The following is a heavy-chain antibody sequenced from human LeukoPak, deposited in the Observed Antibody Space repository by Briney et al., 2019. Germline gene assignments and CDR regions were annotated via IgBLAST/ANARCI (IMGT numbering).Heavy chain of an antibody. CDR1: GFTFSSYS. V-gene: IGHV3-21*01. Sequence: GGSLRLSCAASGFTFSSYSMNWVRQAPGKGLEWVSSISSSSSYIYYADSVKGRFTISRDNAKNSLNLQMNSLRAEDTAVYYCARVHHYELVTYWYFDLWGRGTLVTVSS. J-gene: IGHJ2*01. D-gene: IGHD3-22*01. CDR3: ARVHHYELVTYWYFDL. CDR2: ISSSSSYI.